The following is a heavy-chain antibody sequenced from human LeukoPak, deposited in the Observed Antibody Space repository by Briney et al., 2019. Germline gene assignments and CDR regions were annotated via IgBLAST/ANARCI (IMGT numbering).Heavy chain of an antibody. CDR1: GGSISSGGYY. CDR2: IYYSGST. Sequence: SETLSLTCTVSGGSISSGGYYWSWIRQHPGKGLEWIGYIYYSGSTNYNPSLKSRVTISVDTSKNQFSLKLSSVTAADTAVYYCARVVPAGGWFDPWGQGTLVTVSS. J-gene: IGHJ5*02. V-gene: IGHV4-61*08. CDR3: ARVVPAGGWFDP. D-gene: IGHD2-2*01.